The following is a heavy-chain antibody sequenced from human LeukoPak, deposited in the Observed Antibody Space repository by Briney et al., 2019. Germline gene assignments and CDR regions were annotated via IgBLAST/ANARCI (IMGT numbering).Heavy chain of an antibody. CDR2: IYSGGST. CDR3: ARLNHDYGDYGWFDP. D-gene: IGHD4-17*01. V-gene: IGHV3-53*01. Sequence: GGSLRLSYAASGFTVSSNYMSWVRQAPGKGLEWVSVIYSGGSTYYADSVKGRFTISRDNSKNTLYLQMNSLRAEDTAVYYCARLNHDYGDYGWFDPWGQGTLVTVSS. J-gene: IGHJ5*02. CDR1: GFTVSSNY.